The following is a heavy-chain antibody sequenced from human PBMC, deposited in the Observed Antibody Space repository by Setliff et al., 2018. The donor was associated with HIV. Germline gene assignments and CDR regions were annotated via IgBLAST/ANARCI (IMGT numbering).Heavy chain of an antibody. CDR3: ATDLGSLDAFDI. D-gene: IGHD1-26*01. J-gene: IGHJ3*02. Sequence: ASVKVSCKASKYTFTDYYMHWVQQAPGKGLEWMGRVDPEDDKTIYAEKFQGRVTMTTATSSDTAYLYLSSLRSEDTAVYYCATDLGSLDAFDIWGQGTMVTVSS. CDR2: VDPEDDKT. CDR1: KYTFTDYY. V-gene: IGHV1-69-2*01.